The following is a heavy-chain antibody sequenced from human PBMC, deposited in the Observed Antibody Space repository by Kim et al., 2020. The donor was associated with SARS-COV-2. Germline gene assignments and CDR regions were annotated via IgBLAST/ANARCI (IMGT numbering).Heavy chain of an antibody. D-gene: IGHD3-22*01. CDR1: GFTFSDYY. CDR2: ISSSGSTI. J-gene: IGHJ3*02. Sequence: GGSLRLSCAASGFTFSDYYMSWIRQAPGKGLEWVSYISSSGSTIYYADSVKGRFTISRDNAKNSLYLQMNSLRAEDTAVYYCARARGYYDSSGYYHTHDAFDIWGQGTMVTVSS. V-gene: IGHV3-11*01. CDR3: ARARGYYDSSGYYHTHDAFDI.